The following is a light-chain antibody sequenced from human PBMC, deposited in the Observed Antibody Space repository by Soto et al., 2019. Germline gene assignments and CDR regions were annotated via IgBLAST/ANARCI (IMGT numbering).Light chain of an antibody. CDR1: QSIGTS. CDR2: KAS. Sequence: DIQMTQSPSTLSASVGDRVTITCRASQSIGTSLAWYQQKPGQAPNLLIYKASSLESGVPSRFSGSGSGTEFTLTISSLQPDDFATYYCQQYYSYSPYTFGQGTRLEI. CDR3: QQYYSYSPYT. J-gene: IGKJ2*01. V-gene: IGKV1-5*03.